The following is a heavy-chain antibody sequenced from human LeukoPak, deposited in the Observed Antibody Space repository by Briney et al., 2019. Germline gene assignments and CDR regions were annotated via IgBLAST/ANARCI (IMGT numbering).Heavy chain of an antibody. D-gene: IGHD2-2*01. J-gene: IGHJ3*02. V-gene: IGHV1-69*02. CDR3: DSRLVGGDAFDI. Sequence: ALVKVSCKASGGTFSSYTISWVRQAPGQGLEWMGRIIPILGIANYAQKFQGRVTITADKSTSTAYMELSSLRSEDTAVYYCDSRLVGGDAFDIWGQGTMVTVSS. CDR2: IIPILGIA. CDR1: GGTFSSYT.